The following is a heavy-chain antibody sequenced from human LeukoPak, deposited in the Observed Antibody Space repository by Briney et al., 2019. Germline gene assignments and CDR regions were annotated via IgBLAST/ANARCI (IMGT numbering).Heavy chain of an antibody. J-gene: IGHJ4*02. V-gene: IGHV3-48*01. Sequence: GGSLRLSCAASGFTFSSYSMNWVRQAPGKGLEWVSYISSSSSTIYYADSVKGRFTISRDNAKNSLYLQMNSLSAADTGIYYCAKGFVEPRPHYFDYWGQGTLVTVSS. CDR1: GFTFSSYS. D-gene: IGHD6-6*01. CDR2: ISSSSSTI. CDR3: AKGFVEPRPHYFDY.